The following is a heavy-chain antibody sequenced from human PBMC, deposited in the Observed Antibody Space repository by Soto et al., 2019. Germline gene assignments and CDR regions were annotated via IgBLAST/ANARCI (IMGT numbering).Heavy chain of an antibody. Sequence: PGGSLRLSCAASGFTFSSYAMHWVRQAPGKGLEWVAVISYDGSNKYYADSVKGRFTISRDNSKNTLYLQMNSLRAEDTAVYYCARGRGYSYGFFDYWGQGTTVTVSS. J-gene: IGHJ4*03. CDR3: ARGRGYSYGFFDY. D-gene: IGHD5-18*01. CDR2: ISYDGSNK. V-gene: IGHV3-30-3*01. CDR1: GFTFSSYA.